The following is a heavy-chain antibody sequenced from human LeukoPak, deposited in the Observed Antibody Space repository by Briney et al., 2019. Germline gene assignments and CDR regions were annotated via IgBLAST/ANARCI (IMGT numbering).Heavy chain of an antibody. J-gene: IGHJ4*02. Sequence: SETLSLTCTVSGGSISSGGYYWSWIRQPPGKGLEWIGYIYHSGSTNYNPSLKSRVTISLDTSKNHFSLKLTSVTAADTAVYYCARASTYSEYYFDYWGQGTLVTVSS. CDR3: ARASTYSEYYFDY. CDR2: IYHSGST. V-gene: IGHV4-30-2*01. D-gene: IGHD2-21*01. CDR1: GGSISSGGYY.